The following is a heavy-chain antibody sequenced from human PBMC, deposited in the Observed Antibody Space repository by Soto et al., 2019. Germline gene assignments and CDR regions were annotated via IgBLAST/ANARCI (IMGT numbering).Heavy chain of an antibody. CDR2: INSDGSST. J-gene: IGHJ4*02. D-gene: IGHD3-22*01. V-gene: IGHV3-74*01. CDR3: CASYDSSGYFDY. CDR1: GFTFSSYW. Sequence: GGSLRLSCAASGFTFSSYWMHWVRQAPGKGLVWVSRINSDGSSTSYADSVKGRFTISRDNAKNTLYLQMNSLRAEDAAVYYCCASYDSSGYFDYWGQGTLVTVSS.